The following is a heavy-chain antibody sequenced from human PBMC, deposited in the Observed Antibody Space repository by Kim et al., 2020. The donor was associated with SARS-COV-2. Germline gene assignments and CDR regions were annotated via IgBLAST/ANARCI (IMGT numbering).Heavy chain of an antibody. J-gene: IGHJ6*02. CDR1: EFSFNNYG. Sequence: GGSLRLSCAASEFSFNNYGMHWVRQAPGKGLEWVAFISYEGSKKQYLDSLKGRFTVSRDYSKNTLYLQMNSLTAEDTAVYYCAKQGYIFGLNTYYGMDLWGQGTTVTVSS. D-gene: IGHD5-12*01. V-gene: IGHV3-30*18. CDR2: ISYEGSKK. CDR3: AKQGYIFGLNTYYGMDL.